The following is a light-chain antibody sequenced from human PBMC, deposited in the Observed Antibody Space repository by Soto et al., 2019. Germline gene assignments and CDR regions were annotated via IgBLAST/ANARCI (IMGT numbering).Light chain of an antibody. J-gene: IGLJ2*01. CDR2: DVS. CDR3: SSYTVSSSVI. Sequence: QSALTQPASVSGSPGQSITISCTGTSSDVGGYNYVSWYQQHPGKAPKLMIYDVSNQPFGVSNRFSGSKSGNTASLTISGLQAEDEADYYCSSYTVSSSVIFGGGTKLTVL. CDR1: SSDVGGYNY. V-gene: IGLV2-14*01.